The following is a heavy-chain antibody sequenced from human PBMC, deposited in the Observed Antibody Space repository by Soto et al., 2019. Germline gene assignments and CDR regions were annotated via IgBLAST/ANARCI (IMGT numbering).Heavy chain of an antibody. CDR3: LHKGYCSGGSCHRGLDY. CDR1: GGTFSSYA. V-gene: IGHV1-69*01. CDR2: IIPIFGTA. J-gene: IGHJ4*02. D-gene: IGHD2-15*01. Sequence: QVQLVQSGAEVKKPGSPVKVSCKASGGTFSSYAISWVRQAPGQGLEWMGGIIPIFGTANYAQKFQGRVTITADESTSTAYMELSSLRSEDTAVYYCLHKGYCSGGSCHRGLDYWGQGTLVTVSS.